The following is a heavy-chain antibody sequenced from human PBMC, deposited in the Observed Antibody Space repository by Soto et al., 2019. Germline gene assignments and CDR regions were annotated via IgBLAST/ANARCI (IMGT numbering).Heavy chain of an antibody. CDR2: IHYTGST. Sequence: SETLSLTCSVSDDSISSSNYYRAWIRQHTGKGLEWIGSIHYTGSTYYTPSLKNRDTISVDTSKNQFSLKLTSVSAADTAVYYCARRECSGGTCSFDPWGQGTLVTVSS. V-gene: IGHV4-39*01. CDR3: ARRECSGGTCSFDP. CDR1: DDSISSSNYY. J-gene: IGHJ5*02. D-gene: IGHD2-15*01.